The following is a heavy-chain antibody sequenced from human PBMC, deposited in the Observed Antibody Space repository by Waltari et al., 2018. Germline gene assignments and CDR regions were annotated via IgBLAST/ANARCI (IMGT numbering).Heavy chain of an antibody. CDR1: GYSVVDDFY. CDR3: ARSTVTRYFNF. CDR2: FYHTGSA. Sequence: QLLESGPGLVRPSETVSLTCAVSGYSVVDDFYWGWIRRPPGKGLEWIANFYHTGSAYYNPSLKSRATISMDTSKNQFSLHLTSVTAADTAEYFCARSTVTRYFNFWGRGTLVTVSS. V-gene: IGHV4-38-2*01. J-gene: IGHJ4*01. D-gene: IGHD3-9*01.